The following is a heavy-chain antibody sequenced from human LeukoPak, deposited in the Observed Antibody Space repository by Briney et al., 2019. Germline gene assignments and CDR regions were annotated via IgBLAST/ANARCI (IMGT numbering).Heavy chain of an antibody. CDR2: IYNSGTT. D-gene: IGHD6-13*01. CDR3: ARDQGYYYDY. V-gene: IGHV4-59*01. J-gene: IGHJ4*02. Sequence: PSETLSLTCTVSGGSISSYYWSWIRQPPGKGLEWVGYIYNSGTTYYSPSLKSRVTISVDTSKNQFSLKLSSVTAADTAVYYCARDQGYYYDYWGQGTLVTVSS. CDR1: GGSISSYY.